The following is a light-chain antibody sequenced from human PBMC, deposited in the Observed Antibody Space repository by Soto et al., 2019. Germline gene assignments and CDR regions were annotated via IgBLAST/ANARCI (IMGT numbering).Light chain of an antibody. J-gene: IGKJ1*01. V-gene: IGKV1-39*01. Sequence: DIQMTQYPASLSASVGDRVTSTCRASQSIRTDVNWYQQKPGKAPNLLIYGASSLKSGVPSRFSGSGSGTDFTLTISSLQPDDFATYYWQQSFKTPRTFGQGTKVEI. CDR3: QQSFKTPRT. CDR1: QSIRTD. CDR2: GAS.